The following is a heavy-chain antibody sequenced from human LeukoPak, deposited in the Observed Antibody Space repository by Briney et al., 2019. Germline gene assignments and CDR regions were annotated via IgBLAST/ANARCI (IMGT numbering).Heavy chain of an antibody. D-gene: IGHD3-9*01. Sequence: QPGGSLRLSCAASGFTFSSYSMNWVRQAPGKGLGWVSYISSSSSTIYYADSVKGRFTISRDNAKNSLYLQMTSLRAEDTAVYYCASRAAEYDILTPVDYWGQGTLVTVSS. CDR1: GFTFSSYS. V-gene: IGHV3-48*04. CDR2: ISSSSSTI. J-gene: IGHJ4*02. CDR3: ASRAAEYDILTPVDY.